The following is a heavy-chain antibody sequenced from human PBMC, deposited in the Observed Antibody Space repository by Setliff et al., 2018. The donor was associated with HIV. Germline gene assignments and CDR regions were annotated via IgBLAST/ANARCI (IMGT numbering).Heavy chain of an antibody. Sequence: ETLSLTCTVSRGSISRYYRSWIRQPPGKGLEWIGYIYYTGTTKYNPSLKSRVTMSVDTSKNQLSLKLSSLTAADTAVYYCARDRPPSTVDMLGAFDRWGQGTMVTVSS. CDR3: ARDRPPSTVDMLGAFDR. CDR2: IYYTGTT. CDR1: RGSISRYY. D-gene: IGHD4-17*01. J-gene: IGHJ3*02. V-gene: IGHV4-59*01.